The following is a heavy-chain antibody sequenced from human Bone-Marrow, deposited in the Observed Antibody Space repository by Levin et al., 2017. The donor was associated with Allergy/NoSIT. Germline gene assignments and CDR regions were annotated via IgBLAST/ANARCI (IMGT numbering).Heavy chain of an antibody. J-gene: IGHJ6*03. CDR2: IRNKAYGGTT. CDR1: GFTFGDYG. V-gene: IGHV3-49*04. D-gene: IGHD3-16*01. Sequence: GGSLRLSCAASGFTFGDYGFSWVRQAPGKGLEWVAFIRNKAYGGTTEYAASVTGRFTISRDDSKSIAYLQMNSLRTEDTAVYYCSRWITVIDYYYYYYMDVWGEGTTLTVSS. CDR3: SRWITVIDYYYYYYMDV.